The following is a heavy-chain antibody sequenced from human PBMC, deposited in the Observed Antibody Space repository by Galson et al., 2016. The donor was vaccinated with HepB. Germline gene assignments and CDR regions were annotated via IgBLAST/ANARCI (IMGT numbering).Heavy chain of an antibody. D-gene: IGHD5-12*01. CDR2: IHTSGST. J-gene: IGHJ4*02. CDR1: NASVSTGRYF. V-gene: IGHV4-61*02. CDR3: ARSSYDLVYEF. Sequence: TLSLTCSVSNASVSTGRYFWSWIRQPAGKGLEWVGRIHTSGSTNYNPSLKSRVTISIETSKNQFSLKLSSVTAADTAVYYCARSSYDLVYEFWGQGTLVTVSP.